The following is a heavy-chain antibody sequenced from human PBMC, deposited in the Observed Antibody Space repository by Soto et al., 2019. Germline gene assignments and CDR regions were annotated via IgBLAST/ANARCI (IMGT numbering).Heavy chain of an antibody. V-gene: IGHV3-23*01. CDR3: AKDLWNYGGYGMDV. D-gene: IGHD1-7*01. CDR2: ISGSGGST. J-gene: IGHJ6*02. Sequence: EVQLLESGGGLVQPGGSLRLSCAASGFTFSSYAMSWVRQAPGKGLEWVSAISGSGGSTYYADSVKGRFTISRDNSKNTLYLQMNSLSAEDTAVDYCAKDLWNYGGYGMDVWGQGTTVTVSS. CDR1: GFTFSSYA.